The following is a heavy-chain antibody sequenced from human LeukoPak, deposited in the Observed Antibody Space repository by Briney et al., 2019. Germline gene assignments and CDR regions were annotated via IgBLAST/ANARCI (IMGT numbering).Heavy chain of an antibody. CDR2: ISTTGGYT. V-gene: IGHV3-23*01. CDR1: GFSFSTYD. J-gene: IGHJ4*02. D-gene: IGHD5-24*01. Sequence: GGSLRLSCVGSGFSFSTYDMGWVRQTPGKGLEWVSAISTTGGYTEDADSVKGRFTISRDNSQNTLFLQMHSLRAEDTAVYYCAKKPATIKFPFDIWGQGTLVTVTP. CDR3: AKKPATIKFPFDI.